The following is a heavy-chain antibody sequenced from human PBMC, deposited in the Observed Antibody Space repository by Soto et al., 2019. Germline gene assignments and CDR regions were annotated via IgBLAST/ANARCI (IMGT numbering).Heavy chain of an antibody. V-gene: IGHV4-39*01. Sequence: SETLSLTCTVSGGSISSSSYYWGWIRQPPGKGLEWIGSIYYSGYTYYNPSLKSRVTISVDTSKNQFSLMLSSVTAADTAVYYCARHLSGAHLKRQTTGSPDGFDPWGQGTLVTVSS. CDR1: GGSISSSSYY. D-gene: IGHD1-1*01. J-gene: IGHJ5*02. CDR2: IYYSGYT. CDR3: ARHLSGAHLKRQTTGSPDGFDP.